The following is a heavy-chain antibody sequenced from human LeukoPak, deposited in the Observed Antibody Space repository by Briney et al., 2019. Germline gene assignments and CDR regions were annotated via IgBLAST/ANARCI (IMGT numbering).Heavy chain of an antibody. CDR3: ARGYASERYYNGPGY. D-gene: IGHD3-10*01. V-gene: IGHV3-30-3*01. CDR1: GFTFSSYA. CDR2: ISDDGSNY. J-gene: IGHJ4*02. Sequence: GRSLRLSCAASGFTFSSYAMHWIRQAPGKGLEWVAVISDDGSNYSYADSVKGRFTISRDNSKSTLYLQMNSLRAEDAGVFYCARGYASERYYNGPGYWGQGTLVTVSS.